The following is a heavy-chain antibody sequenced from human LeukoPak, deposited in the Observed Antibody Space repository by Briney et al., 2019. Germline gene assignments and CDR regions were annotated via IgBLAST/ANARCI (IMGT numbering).Heavy chain of an antibody. Sequence: PSETLSLTCTVSGGSISSSSYYWGWIRQPPGKGLEWIGSIYYSGSTYYNPPLKSRVTISVDTSKNQFSLKLSSVTAADTAVYYCARDLGRVGIVVVPAANWGQGTLVTVSS. CDR1: GGSISSSSYY. J-gene: IGHJ4*02. CDR3: ARDLGRVGIVVVPAAN. D-gene: IGHD2-2*03. CDR2: IYYSGST. V-gene: IGHV4-39*07.